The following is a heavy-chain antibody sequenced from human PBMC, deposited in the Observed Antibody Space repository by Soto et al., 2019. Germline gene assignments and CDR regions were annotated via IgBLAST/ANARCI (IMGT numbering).Heavy chain of an antibody. J-gene: IGHJ6*02. Sequence: SATLSLTCTISCLSIRSSSYYWVWIRQPPGKGLEWIGSIYYSGSTYYNPSLKSRVTISVDTSKNQFSLKLSSVTAADTAVYYCARGVRFLEWLFSYYGMDVWGQGTTVT. CDR1: CLSIRSSSYY. CDR2: IYYSGST. D-gene: IGHD3-3*01. CDR3: ARGVRFLEWLFSYYGMDV. V-gene: IGHV4-39*01.